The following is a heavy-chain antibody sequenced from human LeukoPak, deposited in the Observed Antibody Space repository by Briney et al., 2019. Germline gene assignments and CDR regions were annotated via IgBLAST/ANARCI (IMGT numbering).Heavy chain of an antibody. Sequence: ASETLSLTCAVSGGSISSSNWWSWIRQPPGKGLEWIGEIYHSGSTNYNPSLKSRVTISVDTSKNQFSLKLSSVTAADTAVYYCARGRRHYDILTFYYYYYVDVWGKGTTVTVSS. V-gene: IGHV4-4*02. CDR2: IYHSGST. D-gene: IGHD3-9*01. CDR1: GGSISSSNW. J-gene: IGHJ6*03. CDR3: ARGRRHYDILTFYYYYYVDV.